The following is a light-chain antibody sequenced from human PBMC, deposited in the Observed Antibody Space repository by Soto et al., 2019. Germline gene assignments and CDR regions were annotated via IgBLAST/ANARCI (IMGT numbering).Light chain of an antibody. CDR3: MKGTHWPFRFA. CDR2: KVS. Sequence: DVVMTQSPLSLPVTLGQPASISCRSSQSLVYSDGNTYLNWFQQRPGQSPRRLIYKVSNRDSGVPDRFSGSGSGIDFTLKISRVEAENVGVYYCMKGTHWPFRFAFGPGTKVDIK. CDR1: QSLVYSDGNTY. V-gene: IGKV2-30*01. J-gene: IGKJ3*01.